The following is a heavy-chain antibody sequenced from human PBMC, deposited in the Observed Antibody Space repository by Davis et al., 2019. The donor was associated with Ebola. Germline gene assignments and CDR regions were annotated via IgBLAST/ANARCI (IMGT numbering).Heavy chain of an antibody. Sequence: PSETLSLTCTVSGGSISGYFWSWIRQPPGKGLEWIAYISYSGSTNYNPSLKSRVTISVDTSKNQFSLNLNSVTAADTAVYYCARLGRAQQKGNFDYWGQGTLVTVSS. V-gene: IGHV4-59*08. CDR3: ARLGRAQQKGNFDY. D-gene: IGHD3-10*01. CDR2: ISYSGST. CDR1: GGSISGYF. J-gene: IGHJ4*02.